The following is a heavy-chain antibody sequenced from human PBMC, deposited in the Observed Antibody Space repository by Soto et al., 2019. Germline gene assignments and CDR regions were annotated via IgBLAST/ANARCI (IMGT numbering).Heavy chain of an antibody. J-gene: IGHJ4*01. CDR2: INWNGDSI. CDR1: GFTFDDYA. D-gene: IGHD3-22*01. V-gene: IGHV3-9*01. CDR3: AKAVYYYDSCACDY. Sequence: PGGSLRLSCAASGFTFDDYAMHWVRQAPGKGLEWVSGINWNGDSIGYADSVKGRFTISRDNAKNSLCLQMISLRAEDTALYYCAKAVYYYDSCACDYGGHGTLVTVSS.